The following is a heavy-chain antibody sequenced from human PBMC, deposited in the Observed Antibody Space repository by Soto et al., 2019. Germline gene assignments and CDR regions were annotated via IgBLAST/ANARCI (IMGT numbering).Heavy chain of an antibody. Sequence: EVQLVESGGGLVKPGGSLRLSCAASGFTFSSYSMNWVRQAPGKGLEWVSSISSSSSYIYYADSVKGRFTISRDNAKNSLYLQMNSLRAEDTAVYYCARGAYNWNEGPAFDIWGQGTMVTVSS. V-gene: IGHV3-21*01. CDR3: ARGAYNWNEGPAFDI. J-gene: IGHJ3*02. CDR2: ISSSSSYI. D-gene: IGHD1-20*01. CDR1: GFTFSSYS.